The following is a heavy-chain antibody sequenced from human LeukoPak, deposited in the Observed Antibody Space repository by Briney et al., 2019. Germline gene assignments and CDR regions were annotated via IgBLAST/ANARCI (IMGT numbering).Heavy chain of an antibody. V-gene: IGHV4-30-4*07. J-gene: IGHJ4*02. D-gene: IGHD3-22*01. CDR3: ARPAYYYDSSGYWWAH. Sequence: NPSETLSLTCAVSGGSISSGGYSWNWIRQPPGKGLEWIGYIYNSGSTSYNPSLKSRVTMSVDTSKNQFSLKLSSVTAADTAVYYCARPAYYYDSSGYWWAHWGQGTLVTVSS. CDR1: GGSISSGGYS. CDR2: IYNSGST.